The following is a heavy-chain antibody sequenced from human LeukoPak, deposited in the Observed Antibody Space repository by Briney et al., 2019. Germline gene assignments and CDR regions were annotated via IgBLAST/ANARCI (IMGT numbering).Heavy chain of an antibody. CDR3: KYYDSSGYYPSDY. J-gene: IGHJ4*02. CDR1: GFTFSGSA. CDR2: IRSKANGYAT. D-gene: IGHD3-22*01. V-gene: IGHV3-73*01. Sequence: GGSLKLSCAASGFTFSGSAMHRVRQASGKGLEWVGRIRSKANGYATAYAASVKGRFTISRDDSKNTAYLQMNSLKTEDTAVYYCKYYDSSGYYPSDYWGQGTLVTVSS.